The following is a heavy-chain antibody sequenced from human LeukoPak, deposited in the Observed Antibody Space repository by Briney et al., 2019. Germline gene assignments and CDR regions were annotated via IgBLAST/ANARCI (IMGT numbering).Heavy chain of an antibody. V-gene: IGHV4-34*01. CDR2: INYSGDA. Sequence: PSETLSLTCAVYGGSLSGYYWSWIRQPPGKGLEWIGEINYSGDANYNPSLKSRVTISVDTSNNQFSLKLTSVTAADTAVYYCARSYYDSSGPYDVWGERTTVTLSS. CDR1: GGSLSGYY. J-gene: IGHJ6*04. D-gene: IGHD3-22*01. CDR3: ARSYYDSSGPYDV.